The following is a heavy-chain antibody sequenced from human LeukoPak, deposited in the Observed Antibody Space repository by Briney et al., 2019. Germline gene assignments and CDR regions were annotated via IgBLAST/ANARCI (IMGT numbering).Heavy chain of an antibody. V-gene: IGHV1-69*13. J-gene: IGHJ4*02. D-gene: IGHD6-19*01. CDR1: GGTFSSYA. CDR3: AKGYSTGWYTVDY. Sequence: ASVKVSCKASGGTFSSYAISWVRQAPGQGLEWMGGIIPIFGTANYAQKFQGRVTITADESTSTAYMELSSLRAEDTAFYYCAKGYSTGWYTVDYWGQGTLVTVSS. CDR2: IIPIFGTA.